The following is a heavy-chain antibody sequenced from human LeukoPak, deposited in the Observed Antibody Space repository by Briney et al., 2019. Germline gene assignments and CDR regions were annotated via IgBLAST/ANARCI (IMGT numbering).Heavy chain of an antibody. V-gene: IGHV4-4*07. CDR3: ARVTGYMIEDYFDY. CDR1: GGSISSYY. Sequence: SSETLSLTCTVSGGSISSYYWSWIRQPAGKGLEWIGRIYTSGSTNYNPSLKSRVTISVKTSKNQFSLKLSSVTAADTAVYYCARVTGYMIEDYFDYWGQGTLVTVSS. D-gene: IGHD3-22*01. CDR2: IYTSGST. J-gene: IGHJ4*02.